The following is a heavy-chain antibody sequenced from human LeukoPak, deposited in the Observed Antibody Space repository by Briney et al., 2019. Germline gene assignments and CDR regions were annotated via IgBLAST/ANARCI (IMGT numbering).Heavy chain of an antibody. D-gene: IGHD1-26*01. CDR2: IYYSGST. V-gene: IGHV4-39*02. CDR3: ARERERNPRFDP. J-gene: IGHJ5*02. CDR1: GGSLSSSCYN. Sequence: SETLSLTCTVSGGSLSSSCYNWGWIRQPPGKGLEWIGTIYYSGSTYYNPSLKSRVTISVDTSKNQFSLKLSSVTAADTAVYYCARERERNPRFDPWGQGTLVTVSS.